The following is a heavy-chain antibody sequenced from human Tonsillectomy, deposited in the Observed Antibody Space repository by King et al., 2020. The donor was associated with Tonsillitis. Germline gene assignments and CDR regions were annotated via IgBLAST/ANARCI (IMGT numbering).Heavy chain of an antibody. V-gene: IGHV3-23*04. CDR2: ITDSGSKT. Sequence: VQLVESGGAWVQPGGSLRLSCAASGFAFSSYAMSWVRQAPGKGPEWVSAITDSGSKTYYADSVEGRLPIYRDNSKNTLYLQMNSLRAEDTAIYYCAGGSWGVGPYYGMDVWGRGTTVTVSS. D-gene: IGHD1-26*01. J-gene: IGHJ6*02. CDR1: GFAFSSYA. CDR3: AGGSWGVGPYYGMDV.